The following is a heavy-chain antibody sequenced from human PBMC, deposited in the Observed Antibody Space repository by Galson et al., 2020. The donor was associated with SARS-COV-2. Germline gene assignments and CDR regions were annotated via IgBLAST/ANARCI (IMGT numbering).Heavy chain of an antibody. CDR2: ISSSGSTI. Sequence: GESLKISCAASGFTFSSYEMNWVRQAPGKGLEWVSYISSSGSTIYYADSVKGRFTISRDNAKNSLYLQMNSLRAEDTAVYYCAREGHGGSYAISGFDYWGQGTLVTVSS. D-gene: IGHD1-26*01. CDR1: GFTFSSYE. CDR3: AREGHGGSYAISGFDY. V-gene: IGHV3-48*03. J-gene: IGHJ4*02.